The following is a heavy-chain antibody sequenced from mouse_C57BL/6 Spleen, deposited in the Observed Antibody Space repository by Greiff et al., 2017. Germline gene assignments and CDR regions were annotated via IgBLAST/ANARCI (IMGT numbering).Heavy chain of an antibody. CDR2: ISYDGSN. D-gene: IGHD2-2*01. CDR3: ARAYGYDGTWFAY. J-gene: IGHJ3*01. Sequence: ESGPGLVKPSQSLSLTCSVTGYSITSGYYWNWIRQFPGNQLEWMGYISYDGSNNYNPSLKNRISITRDTSKNQFFLKLNSVTTEDTATDCCARAYGYDGTWFAYWGQGTLVTVSA. CDR1: GYSITSGYY. V-gene: IGHV3-6*01.